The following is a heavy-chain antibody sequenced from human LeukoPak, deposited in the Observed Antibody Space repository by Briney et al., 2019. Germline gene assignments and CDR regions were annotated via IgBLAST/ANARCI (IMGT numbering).Heavy chain of an antibody. CDR1: GGSFSGYY. CDR3: TRVSGSGSYYYYYYYMDV. D-gene: IGHD3-10*01. Sequence: PSETLSLTCAVYGGSFSGYYWSWIRQPPGRGLEWIGEINHSGSTNYNPSLKSRVTISVDTSKNQFSLKLSSVTAADTAVYYCTRVSGSGSYYYYYYYMDVWGKGTTVTISS. CDR2: INHSGST. J-gene: IGHJ6*03. V-gene: IGHV4-34*01.